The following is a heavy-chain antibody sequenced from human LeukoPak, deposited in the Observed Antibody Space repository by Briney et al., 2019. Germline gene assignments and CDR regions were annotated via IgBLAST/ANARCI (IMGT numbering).Heavy chain of an antibody. CDR3: ARGSALTYGGAFDI. J-gene: IGHJ3*02. D-gene: IGHD3-10*01. CDR1: GGSISGYY. CDR2: IYYSGST. V-gene: IGHV4-59*08. Sequence: SETLSLTCTVSGGSISGYYWFWIRQPPGKGLEWIGDIYYSGSTNYNPSLKSRVTISVDTSKNQFSLKQSSVTAADTAVYHCARGSALTYGGAFDIWGQGTMVTVSS.